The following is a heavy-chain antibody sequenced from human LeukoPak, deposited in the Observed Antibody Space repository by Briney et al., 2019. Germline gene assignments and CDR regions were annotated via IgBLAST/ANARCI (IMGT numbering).Heavy chain of an antibody. D-gene: IGHD3-10*01. CDR1: GFAFGDYA. Sequence: GGSLRLSCAASGFAFGDYAMQWVRQAPGKGLEWVCLISGAGHSTYYLDSVKGRFTISRDNNKNSLFLEMNSLRTGDTAFYFCARGPPDSSGTYLGPFDSWGQATLVTVSS. CDR3: ARGPPDSSGTYLGPFDS. CDR2: ISGAGHST. V-gene: IGHV3-43*02. J-gene: IGHJ4*02.